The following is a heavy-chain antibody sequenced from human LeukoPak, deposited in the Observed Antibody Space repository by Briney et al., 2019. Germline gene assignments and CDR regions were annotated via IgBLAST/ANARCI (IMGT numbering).Heavy chain of an antibody. V-gene: IGHV1-8*01. CDR1: GYTFTSYD. CDR2: MNPNSGNT. J-gene: IGHJ3*02. Sequence: ASVKVSCKASGYTFTSYDINWVRQATGQGREWMGWMNPNSGNTGYAQKFQGRVTMTRNTSISTAYMELSSLRSEDTAVYYCARGRFDYDSSGYYYGDAFDIWGQGTMVTVSS. CDR3: ARGRFDYDSSGYYYGDAFDI. D-gene: IGHD3-22*01.